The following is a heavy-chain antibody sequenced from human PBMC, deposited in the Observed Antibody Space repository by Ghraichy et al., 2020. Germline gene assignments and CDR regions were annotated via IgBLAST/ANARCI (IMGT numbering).Heavy chain of an antibody. Sequence: SETLSLTCAVYGGSFSGYYWSWIRQPPGKGLEWIGEINHSGSTNYNPSLKSRVTISVDTSKNQFSLKLSSVTAADTAVYYCARTEYYDFWSGYFPTGGYYGMDVWGQGTTVTVSS. J-gene: IGHJ6*02. CDR1: GGSFSGYY. V-gene: IGHV4-34*01. CDR2: INHSGST. CDR3: ARTEYYDFWSGYFPTGGYYGMDV. D-gene: IGHD3-3*01.